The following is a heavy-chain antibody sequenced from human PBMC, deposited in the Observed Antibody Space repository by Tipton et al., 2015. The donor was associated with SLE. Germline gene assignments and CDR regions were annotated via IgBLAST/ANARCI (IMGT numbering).Heavy chain of an antibody. Sequence: TLSLTCTVSGGSISTTYYWGWIRQPPGKGLEWIGYIYYSGSTNYNPSLKNRVTISVDTSKNQFSLKLNSVTAADTAVYYCARRSVELAASFDYWGQGSLVTVSS. CDR1: GGSISTTYY. J-gene: IGHJ4*02. CDR3: ARRSVELAASFDY. D-gene: IGHD5-24*01. V-gene: IGHV4-59*01. CDR2: IYYSGST.